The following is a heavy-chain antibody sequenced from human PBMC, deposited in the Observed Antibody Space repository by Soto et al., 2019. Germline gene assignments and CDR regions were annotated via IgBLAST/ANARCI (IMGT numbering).Heavy chain of an antibody. CDR1: GYTFTSYG. CDR3: ARDVGIVLVPAAMNYYYGMDV. Sequence: ASVKVSCKASGYTFTSYGISWVRQAPGQGLEWMGWISAYNGNTNYAQKLQGRVTMTTDTSTSTAYMELRSLRSDDTAVYYCARDVGIVLVPAAMNYYYGMDVWGQGTTVTVSS. CDR2: ISAYNGNT. J-gene: IGHJ6*02. D-gene: IGHD2-2*03. V-gene: IGHV1-18*01.